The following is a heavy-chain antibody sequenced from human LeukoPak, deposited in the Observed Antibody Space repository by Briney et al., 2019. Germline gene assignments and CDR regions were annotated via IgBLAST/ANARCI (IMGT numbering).Heavy chain of an antibody. CDR1: GGTLSNYA. D-gene: IGHD4-17*01. Sequence: SVKVSCKASGGTLSNYAISWVRQAPGQGLEWMGRFVPILGVADYAQNLQGRVTITADKSTSTAYVELSSLTSEDTAVYYCAIDYYGDPPLDWGQGTLVTVSS. CDR3: AIDYYGDPPLD. V-gene: IGHV1-69*04. CDR2: FVPILGVA. J-gene: IGHJ4*02.